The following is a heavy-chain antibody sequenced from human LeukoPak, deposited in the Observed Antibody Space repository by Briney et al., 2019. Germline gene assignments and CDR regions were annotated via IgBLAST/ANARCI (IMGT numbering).Heavy chain of an antibody. J-gene: IGHJ6*02. CDR3: ARDVPPLLVVYATHYYYGMDV. Sequence: PGGSLRLSCAASGFTVSSNYMSWVRQAPGKGLEWVSVIYSGGSTYYADPVKGRFTISRDNSKNTLYLQMNSLRAEDTAVYYCARDVPPLLVVYATHYYYGMDVWGQGTTVTVSS. D-gene: IGHD2-8*01. CDR1: GFTVSSNY. CDR2: IYSGGST. V-gene: IGHV3-66*01.